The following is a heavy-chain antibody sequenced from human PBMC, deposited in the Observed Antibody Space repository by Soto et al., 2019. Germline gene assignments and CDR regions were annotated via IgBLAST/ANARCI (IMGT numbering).Heavy chain of an antibody. V-gene: IGHV3-30-3*01. CDR3: ARGGLVVPAWKTYYFDY. CDR2: ISYDGSNK. CDR1: GFTFSSYA. Sequence: GGSLRLSCAASGFTFSSYAMHWVRQAPGKGLEWVAVISYDGSNKYYADSVKGRFTISRDNSKNTLYLQMDSLRAEDTAVYYCARGGLVVPAWKTYYFDYWGQGTLVTVSS. D-gene: IGHD2-2*01. J-gene: IGHJ4*02.